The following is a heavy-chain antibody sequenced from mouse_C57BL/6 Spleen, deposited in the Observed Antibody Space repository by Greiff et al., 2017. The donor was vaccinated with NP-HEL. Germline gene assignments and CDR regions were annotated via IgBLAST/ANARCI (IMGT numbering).Heavy chain of an antibody. CDR1: GYTFTSYW. V-gene: IGHV1-7*01. J-gene: IGHJ1*03. D-gene: IGHD1-1*01. CDR2: ISPSSGYT. CDR3: AREPGSSHRDFDV. Sequence: QVQLQQSGAELAKPGASVKLSCKASGYTFTSYWMHWVKQRPGQGLEWIGYISPSSGYTKYNQKFKDKATLTADKSSSTAYMQLSSLTYEDSAVYYCAREPGSSHRDFDVWGTGTTVTVSS.